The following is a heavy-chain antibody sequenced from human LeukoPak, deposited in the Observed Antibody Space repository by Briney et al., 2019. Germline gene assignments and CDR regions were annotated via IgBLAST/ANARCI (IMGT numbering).Heavy chain of an antibody. J-gene: IGHJ4*02. CDR1: GFTVSSNY. Sequence: AGGSLRLSCAASGFTVSSNYMCWVRQAPGKGLEWVSVIYSGGSTYYADSVKGRFTISRDNSKNTLYLQMNSLRAEDTAVYYCAKDPPQWDGDYVGDYWGQGTLVTVSS. CDR3: AKDPPQWDGDYVGDY. CDR2: IYSGGST. V-gene: IGHV3-66*01. D-gene: IGHD4-17*01.